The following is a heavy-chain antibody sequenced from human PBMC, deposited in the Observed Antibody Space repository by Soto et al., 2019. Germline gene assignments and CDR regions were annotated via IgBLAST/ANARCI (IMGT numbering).Heavy chain of an antibody. CDR1: GYSFSNFY. V-gene: IGHV1-46*01. J-gene: IGHJ6*02. D-gene: IGHD2-15*01. CDR3: ARGAVVVPNGLIAGMDV. Sequence: ASVKVSCKPSGYSFSNFYVHWVRQAPGQGLEWMGIIDPSSGTTSYTQKFQERVTMTRDTSMSTVFMELSRLRSEDTAVYYCARGAVVVPNGLIAGMDVWGLGTTVTVSS. CDR2: IDPSSGTT.